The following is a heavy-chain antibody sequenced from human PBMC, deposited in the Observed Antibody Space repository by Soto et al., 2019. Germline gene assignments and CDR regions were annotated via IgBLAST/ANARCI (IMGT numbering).Heavy chain of an antibody. J-gene: IGHJ6*02. D-gene: IGHD4-17*01. CDR3: ARVTMVIRDSDHFGVDV. V-gene: IGHV4-38-2*02. Sequence: SETLSLTCLVSGFPISSTYSWWWIRQPPGKGLEWIGSISHSGTTSYSPSLTSRVSISVDTSKNQVSLKLTSVTAADTAVYFXARVTMVIRDSDHFGVDVWGHGTTVTVSS. CDR1: GFPISSTYS. CDR2: ISHSGTT.